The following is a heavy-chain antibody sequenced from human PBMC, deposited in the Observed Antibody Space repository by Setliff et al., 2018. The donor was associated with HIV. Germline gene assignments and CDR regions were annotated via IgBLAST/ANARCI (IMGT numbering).Heavy chain of an antibody. Sequence: GGSLRLSCAASGFTFSSYTMHWVRQAPGKGLEWVAVITHDGSSKYYADSVKGRFTISRDNSKNTLYLQMNSPRADDTAVYYCAKGHYSSGDSKQNGFGMWGQGTMVTVSS. CDR1: GFTFSSYT. J-gene: IGHJ3*02. D-gene: IGHD3-22*01. CDR2: ITHDGSSK. V-gene: IGHV3-30*01. CDR3: AKGHYSSGDSKQNGFGM.